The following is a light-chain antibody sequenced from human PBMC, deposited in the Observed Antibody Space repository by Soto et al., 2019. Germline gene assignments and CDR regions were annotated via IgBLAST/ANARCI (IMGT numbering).Light chain of an antibody. V-gene: IGKV3-20*01. CDR3: QQYVTPPPYT. CDR2: AAS. Sequence: EIVLTQSPGTLSLSPGERATLSCRASQSVTNSYLAWYQQKPGQAPRLLFYAASSRATGIPDRFSGSGSGTDFTLTISRLEPEDFAVYYCQQYVTPPPYTFGQGTKLEIK. J-gene: IGKJ2*01. CDR1: QSVTNSY.